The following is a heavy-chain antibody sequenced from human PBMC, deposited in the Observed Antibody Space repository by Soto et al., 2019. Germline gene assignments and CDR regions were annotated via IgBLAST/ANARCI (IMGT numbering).Heavy chain of an antibody. J-gene: IGHJ4*02. CDR3: ARDLSIAVAGTNPVGLY. D-gene: IGHD6-19*01. V-gene: IGHV4-4*02. CDR1: SGSISSSNW. Sequence: QVQLQESGPGLAKPSGTLSLTCAVSSGSISSSNWWSWVRQPPGKGLEWIGEIYHSGSTNYNPSHKSRVTISVDKSKNQFSLKLSAVTAADTAVYYCARDLSIAVAGTNPVGLYWGQGTLVTVSS. CDR2: IYHSGST.